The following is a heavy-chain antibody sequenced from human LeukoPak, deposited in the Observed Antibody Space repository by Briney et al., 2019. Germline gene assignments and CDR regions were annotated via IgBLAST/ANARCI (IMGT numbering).Heavy chain of an antibody. CDR3: ARFSHIVVVTAIGSGWSDP. CDR2: INHSGST. Sequence: PSETLSLTCAVYGGSFSGYYWSWIRQPPGKGLEWIGEINHSGSTNYNPSLKSRVTISVDTSKNQFSLKLSSVTAADTAVYYCARFSHIVVVTAIGSGWSDPWGQGTLATVSS. CDR1: GGSFSGYY. V-gene: IGHV4-34*01. J-gene: IGHJ5*02. D-gene: IGHD2-21*02.